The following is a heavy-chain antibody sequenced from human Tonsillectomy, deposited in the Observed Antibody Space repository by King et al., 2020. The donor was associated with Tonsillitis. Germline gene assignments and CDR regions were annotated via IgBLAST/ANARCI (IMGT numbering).Heavy chain of an antibody. J-gene: IGHJ2*01. CDR1: GGSISSYY. V-gene: IGHV4-59*01. CDR2: IYYSGST. CDR3: ARVSLSLRRWRWYFDL. Sequence: QLQESGPGLVKPSETLSLTCTVSGGSISSYYWSWIRQPPGKGLEWIGYIYYSGSTNYNPSLKSRVTISVDTSKYQFSLKLSSVTAADTAVYYCARVSLSLRRWRWYFDLWGRGTLVTVSS. D-gene: IGHD2-15*01.